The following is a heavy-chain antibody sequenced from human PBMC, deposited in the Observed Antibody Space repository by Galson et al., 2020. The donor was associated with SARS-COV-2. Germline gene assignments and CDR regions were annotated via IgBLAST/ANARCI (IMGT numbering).Heavy chain of an antibody. V-gene: IGHV2-5*02. D-gene: IGHD6-13*01. CDR1: GFSLSTSGVG. Sequence: SGPTLVKPTQTLTLTCTFSGFSLSTSGVGVGWIRQPPGKALEWLALIYWDDDKRYSPSLKSRLTISKDTSKNQVVLTMTNMDPVDTATYYCARIKGGSAGEYGSSSWPNFDYWGQGTLVTVSS. CDR3: ARIKGGSAGEYGSSSWPNFDY. CDR2: IYWDDDK. J-gene: IGHJ4*02.